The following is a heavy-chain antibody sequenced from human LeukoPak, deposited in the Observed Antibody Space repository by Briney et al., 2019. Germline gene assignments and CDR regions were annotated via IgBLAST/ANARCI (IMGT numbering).Heavy chain of an antibody. Sequence: GGSLRLSCAASGFTFGSYWMHWVRQAPGKGLVWVSHINSDGTITTYADSVKGRFTISRDNAKNTLYLQMNSLRAEDTAVYYCARVCRAAAGCDYWGQGTLVTVSS. CDR1: GFTFGSYW. CDR2: INSDGTIT. V-gene: IGHV3-74*01. CDR3: ARVCRAAAGCDY. D-gene: IGHD6-13*01. J-gene: IGHJ4*02.